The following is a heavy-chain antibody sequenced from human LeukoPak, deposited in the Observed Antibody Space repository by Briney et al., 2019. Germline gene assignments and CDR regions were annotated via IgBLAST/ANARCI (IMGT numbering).Heavy chain of an antibody. CDR1: GYTFTSYD. J-gene: IGHJ6*03. V-gene: IGHV1-8*03. D-gene: IGHD6-13*01. Sequence: SVKVSCKASGYTFTSYDINWVRQATGQGLEWMGWMNPNSGNTGYAQKFQGRVTITRNTSISTAYMELSSLRSEDTAVYYCARGKGSSWYRDYYMDVWGKGTTVTVSS. CDR3: ARGKGSSWYRDYYMDV. CDR2: MNPNSGNT.